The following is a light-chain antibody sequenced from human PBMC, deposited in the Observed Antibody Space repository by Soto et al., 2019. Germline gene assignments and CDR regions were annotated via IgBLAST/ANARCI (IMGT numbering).Light chain of an antibody. CDR1: QSISIY. J-gene: IGKJ1*01. Sequence: DIQMTQSPSSLSASVGDRVTITCRANQSISIYLNWYQQKPGKAPNLLMYTASSLQSGVPSRFSGSGSGTDFTLTISSLQPEDFAAYYCQQSFTAPWTFGPGTKVEIK. CDR3: QQSFTAPWT. CDR2: TAS. V-gene: IGKV1-39*01.